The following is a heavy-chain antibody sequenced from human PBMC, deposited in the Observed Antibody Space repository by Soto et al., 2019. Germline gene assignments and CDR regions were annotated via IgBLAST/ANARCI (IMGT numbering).Heavy chain of an antibody. CDR3: ARGGYSYGYRLYYYGMDV. J-gene: IGHJ6*02. V-gene: IGHV3-30-3*01. Sequence: GGSLRLSCAASGFTFSSYAMHWVRQAPGKGLEWVAVISYDGSNKYYADSVKGRFTISRDNSKNTLYLQMNSLRAEDTAVHYCARGGYSYGYRLYYYGMDVWGQGTTVTVSS. CDR2: ISYDGSNK. D-gene: IGHD5-18*01. CDR1: GFTFSSYA.